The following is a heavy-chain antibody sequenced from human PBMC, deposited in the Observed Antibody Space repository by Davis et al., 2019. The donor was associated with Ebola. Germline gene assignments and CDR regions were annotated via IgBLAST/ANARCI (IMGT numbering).Heavy chain of an antibody. D-gene: IGHD2-15*01. CDR3: ARDLVVLVATTDDGYYYGMDV. Sequence: GESLKISCAASGFTFSSYSMNWVRQAPGKGLEWVSSISSRSSYIYYADSVKGRFTISRDNAKNSLYLQVNSLRAEDTAVYYCARDLVVLVATTDDGYYYGMDVWGQGTTVTVSS. V-gene: IGHV3-21*01. CDR1: GFTFSSYS. J-gene: IGHJ6*02. CDR2: ISSRSSYI.